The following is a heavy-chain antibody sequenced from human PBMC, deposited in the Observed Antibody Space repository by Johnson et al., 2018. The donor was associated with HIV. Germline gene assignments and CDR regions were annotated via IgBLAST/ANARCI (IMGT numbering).Heavy chain of an antibody. Sequence: VQLVESGGGVVQPGRSLRLSCAASGFTFSTYGMHWVRQAPGKGLEWVAVMWYDGSNKYYADSVKGRFPIYRDNPKNTLFLQMNSLRAEDTAVYYCAKSIVVVLAGNNDDAFDIWGQGTMVTVSS. J-gene: IGHJ3*02. D-gene: IGHD2-21*01. CDR1: GFTFSTYG. V-gene: IGHV3-33*06. CDR3: AKSIVVVLAGNNDDAFDI. CDR2: MWYDGSNK.